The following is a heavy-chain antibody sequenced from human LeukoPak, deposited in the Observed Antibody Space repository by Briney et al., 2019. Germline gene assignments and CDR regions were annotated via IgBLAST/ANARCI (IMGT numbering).Heavy chain of an antibody. D-gene: IGHD2-2*01. Sequence: EASVKVSCKASGGTFSSYAISWVRQAPGQGLEWMGGIIPIFGTANYAQKFQGRVTITADESTSTAYMELSSLRSEDTAVYYCAVPPHCSSTSCYYNYFDYWGQGTLVTVPS. J-gene: IGHJ4*02. CDR3: AVPPHCSSTSCYYNYFDY. CDR1: GGTFSSYA. CDR2: IIPIFGTA. V-gene: IGHV1-69*01.